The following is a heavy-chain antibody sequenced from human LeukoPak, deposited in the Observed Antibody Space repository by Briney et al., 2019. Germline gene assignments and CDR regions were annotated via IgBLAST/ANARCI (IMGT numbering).Heavy chain of an antibody. Sequence: PSETLSLTCTVSGYSISSGYYWGWIRQPPGKGLEWIGYIYHSGSTYYNPSLKSRVTISVDRSKNQFSLKLSSVTAADTAVYYCARVVVVAATFDYWGQGTLVTVSS. CDR2: IYHSGST. J-gene: IGHJ4*02. CDR3: ARVVVVAATFDY. D-gene: IGHD2-15*01. CDR1: GYSISSGYY. V-gene: IGHV4-38-2*02.